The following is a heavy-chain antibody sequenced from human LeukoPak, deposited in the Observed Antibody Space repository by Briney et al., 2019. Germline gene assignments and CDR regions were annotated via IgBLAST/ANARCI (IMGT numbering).Heavy chain of an antibody. CDR3: ARDEAIFGAGYYYGMDV. Sequence: SETLSLTCFVSGGSISSSIYYRGWIRQPPGKGLEWIGSIYYSGSTYYNPSLKSRVAISVGTSKNQFSLELSSVTAADTAVYYCARDEAIFGAGYYYGMDVWGQGTTVTVSS. D-gene: IGHD3-3*01. J-gene: IGHJ6*02. V-gene: IGHV4-39*02. CDR1: GGSISSSIYY. CDR2: IYYSGST.